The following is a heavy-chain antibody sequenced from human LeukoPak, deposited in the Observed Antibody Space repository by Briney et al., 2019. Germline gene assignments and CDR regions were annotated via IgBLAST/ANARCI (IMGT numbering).Heavy chain of an antibody. CDR3: ARDQPGGARGYYFGMDV. CDR2: ISTTGTT. Sequence: PSQTLSLTCTVSGDSISRGDYYWSWLRQSLEKGLEWIGYISTTGTTFYNPSLKSRLIISLDTSKNHLSLNLRSVTAADTAVYYCARDQPGGARGYYFGMDVWGQGTTVTVS. V-gene: IGHV4-30-4*01. D-gene: IGHD1-26*01. CDR1: GDSISRGDYY. J-gene: IGHJ6*02.